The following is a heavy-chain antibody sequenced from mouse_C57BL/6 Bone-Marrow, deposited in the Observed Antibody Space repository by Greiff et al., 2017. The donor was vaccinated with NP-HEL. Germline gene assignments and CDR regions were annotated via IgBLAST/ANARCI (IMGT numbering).Heavy chain of an antibody. CDR3: APKCLYAMEY. J-gene: IGHJ4*01. D-gene: IGHD1-3*01. Sequence: QVQLQQSGTELVKPGASVKLSCKASGYTFTSYCMHWVQQRPGQGLEWIGNIYPSNGSTNYNEKFKSKATLTVDNSSSTAYMQLSSLTSEDSAGYYCAPKCLYAMEYWGQGTSVTVSA. V-gene: IGHV1-53*01. CDR1: GYTFTSYC. CDR2: IYPSNGST.